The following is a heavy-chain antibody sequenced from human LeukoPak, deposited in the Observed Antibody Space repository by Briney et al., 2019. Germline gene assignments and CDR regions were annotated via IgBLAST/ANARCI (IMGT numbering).Heavy chain of an antibody. V-gene: IGHV3-21*01. D-gene: IGHD3-22*01. CDR2: ISSSSSYI. CDR3: ARVDYYDSSGYFDY. CDR1: GFTFSSYS. Sequence: GGSLRLSCAASGFTFSSYSMNWVRQAPGKGLEWVSSISSSSSYIYYADPVKGRFTISRDNAKNSLYLQMNSLRAEDTAVYYCARVDYYDSSGYFDYWGQGTLVTVSS. J-gene: IGHJ4*02.